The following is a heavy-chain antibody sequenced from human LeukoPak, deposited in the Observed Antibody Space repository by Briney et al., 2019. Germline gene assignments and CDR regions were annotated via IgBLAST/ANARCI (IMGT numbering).Heavy chain of an antibody. J-gene: IGHJ5*02. CDR3: ARDRSRLGWQQLSRRNWFDP. CDR2: INPSGGST. D-gene: IGHD6-13*01. Sequence: ASVKVSCKASGYTFTSYYMHWVRQAPGQGLEWMGIINPSGGSTSYAQKFQGRVTMTRGTSTSTVYMELSSLRSEDTAVYYCARDRSRLGWQQLSRRNWFDPWGQGTLVTVSS. CDR1: GYTFTSYY. V-gene: IGHV1-46*01.